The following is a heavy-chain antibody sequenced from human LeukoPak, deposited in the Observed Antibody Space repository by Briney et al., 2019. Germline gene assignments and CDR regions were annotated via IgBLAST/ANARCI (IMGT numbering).Heavy chain of an antibody. J-gene: IGHJ4*02. Sequence: GGSLRLSCTASGFTFGDYAMSWVRQAPGKGLEWVGFIRGKAYGGTTEYAASVKGRFTISRDDSKSIAYLQMNSLKTEDTAVYYCTREPITMVRGLDYWGQGTLVTVSS. D-gene: IGHD3-10*01. CDR3: TREPITMVRGLDY. CDR1: GFTFGDYA. V-gene: IGHV3-49*04. CDR2: IRGKAYGGTT.